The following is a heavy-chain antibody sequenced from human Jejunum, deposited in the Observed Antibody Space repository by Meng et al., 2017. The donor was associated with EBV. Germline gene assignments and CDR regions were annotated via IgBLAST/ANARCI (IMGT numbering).Heavy chain of an antibody. D-gene: IGHD2-8*02. CDR3: ARHDCPGAVCLGPFDS. V-gene: IGHV4-39*01. Sequence: QVRLQVPGPGLVKPSETRSLTCNASGASMNDRNYFWAWIRQPPGKGLEWIGNTYSSANTYYNPSLKSRVTISVDTSKNQFSLKLISVTAADTAVYFCARHDCPGAVCLGPFDSWGQGILVTVSS. CDR1: GASMNDRNYF. J-gene: IGHJ4*02. CDR2: TYSSANT.